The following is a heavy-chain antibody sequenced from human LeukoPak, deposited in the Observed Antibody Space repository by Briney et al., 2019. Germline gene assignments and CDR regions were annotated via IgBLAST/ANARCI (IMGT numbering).Heavy chain of an antibody. Sequence: GGSLRLSCAASGLTFDDYAMHWVRQAPGKGLEWVSGISWNSGSIGYADSVKGRFTISRDNAKNSLYLQMNSLRAEDTALYYCARGRWEPRYYFDYWGQGTLVTASS. CDR1: GLTFDDYA. CDR3: ARGRWEPRYYFDY. D-gene: IGHD1-26*01. V-gene: IGHV3-9*01. J-gene: IGHJ4*02. CDR2: ISWNSGSI.